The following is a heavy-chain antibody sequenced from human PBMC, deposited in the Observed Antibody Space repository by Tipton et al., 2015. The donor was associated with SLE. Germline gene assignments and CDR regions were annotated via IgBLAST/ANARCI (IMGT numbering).Heavy chain of an antibody. J-gene: IGHJ4*02. CDR3: ARLDGDFDY. CDR2: IYHTGST. Sequence: TLSLTCAVSGGSIISSNWWSWVRQPPGKGLEWIGGIYHTGSTNYNPSLKSRVTISMDKSNNEFSLKLTSVTAADTAVYYCARLDGDFDYWGQGTLVTVSS. CDR1: GGSIISSNW. V-gene: IGHV4-4*02. D-gene: IGHD4-17*01.